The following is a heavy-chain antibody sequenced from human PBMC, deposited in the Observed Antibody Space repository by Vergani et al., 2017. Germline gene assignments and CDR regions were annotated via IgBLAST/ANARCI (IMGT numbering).Heavy chain of an antibody. CDR3: VRDVRVSRT. CDR2: ISSGSSSI. Sequence: EVQLVESGGGLVLPGGSLRLSCAASGFTFGGYGMNWVRQAPGKGLEWVSYISSGSSSIYYADSVKGRFTISRDNAKNSVHLQMNSLRAEDTAVYYCVRDVRVSRTWGQGTLVAVSS. CDR1: GFTFGGYG. V-gene: IGHV3-48*01. J-gene: IGHJ3*01.